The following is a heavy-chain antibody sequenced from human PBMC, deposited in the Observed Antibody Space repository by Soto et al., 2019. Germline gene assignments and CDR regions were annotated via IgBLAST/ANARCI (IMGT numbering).Heavy chain of an antibody. D-gene: IGHD2-15*01. V-gene: IGHV1-2*04. Sequence: ASVKVSCKASGYTFTGYYMHWVRQAPGQGLEWMGWINPNSGGTNYAQKFQGWVTMTRDTSISTAYLQWSSLKASDTAMYYCARHHNCSGGSCYEGRDVFDIWGQGTMVTVSS. CDR2: INPNSGGT. CDR3: ARHHNCSGGSCYEGRDVFDI. CDR1: GYTFTGYY. J-gene: IGHJ3*02.